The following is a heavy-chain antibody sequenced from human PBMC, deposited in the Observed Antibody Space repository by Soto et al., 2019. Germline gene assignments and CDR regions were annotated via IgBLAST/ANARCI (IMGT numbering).Heavy chain of an antibody. Sequence: EVQLVESGGGLVQPGGSLRLSCATSGFIFSDFGMNWVRQAPGKGPGWVSYIGSSSGDVYYADPVRGRFTISRDNAKNSLYLQMNSLRDEDTALYYCARAALHGYDYWGQGTLVTVSS. CDR3: ARAALHGYDY. V-gene: IGHV3-48*02. D-gene: IGHD3-22*01. J-gene: IGHJ4*02. CDR2: IGSSSGDV. CDR1: GFIFSDFG.